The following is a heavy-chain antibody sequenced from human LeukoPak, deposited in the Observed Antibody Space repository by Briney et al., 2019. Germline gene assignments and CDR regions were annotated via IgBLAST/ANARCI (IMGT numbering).Heavy chain of an antibody. D-gene: IGHD5-18*01. Sequence: PSETLSLTCTVSGGSISSSSYYWGWNRQPPGKGLEWIGSIYYSGSTYYNPSLKGRVTISVDTSKNQFSLKLSSVTAADTAVYYCARQVDTAMALFDYWGQGTLVTVSS. J-gene: IGHJ4*02. CDR2: IYYSGST. CDR3: ARQVDTAMALFDY. V-gene: IGHV4-39*01. CDR1: GGSISSSSYY.